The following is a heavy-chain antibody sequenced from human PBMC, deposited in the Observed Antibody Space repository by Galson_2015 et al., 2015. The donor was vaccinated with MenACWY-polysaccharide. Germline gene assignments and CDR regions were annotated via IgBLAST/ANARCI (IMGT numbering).Heavy chain of an antibody. V-gene: IGHV4-30-4*01. CDR2: IYYSGST. CDR3: ASVHSGSGYGYLDY. Sequence: TLSLPCPVSGGSISNDNYYWGWIRPPPGEDLEWIGHIYYSGSTDYRPSLKRRVTISVDTSKNQFSLKLSSVTATDTAVYYCASVHSGSGYGYLDYWGQGTLVPVSS. D-gene: IGHD3-22*01. J-gene: IGHJ4*02. CDR1: GGSISNDNYY.